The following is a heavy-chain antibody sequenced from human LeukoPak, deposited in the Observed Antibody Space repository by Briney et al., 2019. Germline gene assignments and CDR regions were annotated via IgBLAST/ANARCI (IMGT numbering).Heavy chain of an antibody. CDR2: ISSSSSTI. J-gene: IGHJ4*02. CDR3: ARGYASGSYYY. Sequence: GGSLRLSCAASGFTFSSYSINWVRQAPGKGLEWVSYISSSSSTIYYADSVKGRFSISRDNAKNSLYLQMNSLRAEDTAVYYCARGYASGSYYYWGQGTLVTVSS. CDR1: GFTFSSYS. D-gene: IGHD3-10*01. V-gene: IGHV3-48*01.